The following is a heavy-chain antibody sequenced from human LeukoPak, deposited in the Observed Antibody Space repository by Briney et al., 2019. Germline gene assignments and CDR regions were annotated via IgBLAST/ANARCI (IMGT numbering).Heavy chain of an antibody. V-gene: IGHV4-59*01. Sequence: PSETLSLTCTVSGGSISSYYWSWIRQPPGKGLEWIGYIYYSGSTNYNPSLKSRVTISVDTSKNQFSLKLRSVTAADTAVYYCASTGEMYRSGWYFEYWGQGTLVTVSS. CDR3: ASTGEMYRSGWYFEY. CDR2: IYYSGST. CDR1: GGSISSYY. J-gene: IGHJ4*02. D-gene: IGHD6-19*01.